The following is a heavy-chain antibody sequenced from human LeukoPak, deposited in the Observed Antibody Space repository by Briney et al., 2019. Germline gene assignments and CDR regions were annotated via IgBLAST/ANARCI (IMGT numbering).Heavy chain of an antibody. CDR1: GDSIGNAYC. Sequence: PSETLSLTCTVSGDSIGNAYCWTWIRQPPGKVSEWIGTIYNRDNTYYTPSLASRVTISMDTSKNQFSLKMTSVTAADTAVYYCARGIDAYKVGNFWGQGALVTVSS. J-gene: IGHJ4*02. CDR3: ARGIDAYKVGNF. D-gene: IGHD5-24*01. CDR2: IYNRDNT. V-gene: IGHV4-38-2*02.